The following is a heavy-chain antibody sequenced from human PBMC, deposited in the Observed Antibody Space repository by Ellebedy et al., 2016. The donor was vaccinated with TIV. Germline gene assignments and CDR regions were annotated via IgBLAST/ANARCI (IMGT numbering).Heavy chain of an antibody. CDR3: ARTSGTFYFDS. V-gene: IGHV4-31*03. D-gene: IGHD1-26*01. CDR2: MYYTGSA. Sequence: SETLSLTXTVSGGSTDRGGFCWTWIRQYPGWSLEWLGYMYYTGSALYNPSLKSRLSISIDTSKNHFSLKLSSVTAADTALYYCARTSGTFYFDSWGQGTLVAVSS. J-gene: IGHJ4*02. CDR1: GGSTDRGGFC.